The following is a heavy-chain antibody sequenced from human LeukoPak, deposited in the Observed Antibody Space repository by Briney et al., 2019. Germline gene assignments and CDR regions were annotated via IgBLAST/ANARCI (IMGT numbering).Heavy chain of an antibody. CDR1: GFAFSSYG. CDR3: AKEYLMATITFFDY. V-gene: IGHV3-33*06. D-gene: IGHD5-24*01. Sequence: GGSLRLSCAASGFAFSSYGMHWVRQAPGKGLEWVAVIWYDGSDKYYADSVKGRFTISRDNSKNTLYLQMNSLRAEDTAVYYRAKEYLMATITFFDYWGQGTLVTVSS. J-gene: IGHJ4*02. CDR2: IWYDGSDK.